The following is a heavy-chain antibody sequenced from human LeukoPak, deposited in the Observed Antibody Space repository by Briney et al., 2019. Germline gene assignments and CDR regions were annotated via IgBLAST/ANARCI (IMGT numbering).Heavy chain of an antibody. J-gene: IGHJ3*02. Sequence: GGSLRLSRAASGFTLSEYYMRWSCQTPGEGLEWGSYISSIVSTIYYADSVKRRFTISRDNAKNSLYLQMNSLRAEDTAVYYCARVWNIVARGAFDIWGQGTMVTVSS. CDR2: ISSIVSTI. CDR3: ARVWNIVARGAFDI. D-gene: IGHD5-12*01. V-gene: IGHV3-11*01. CDR1: GFTLSEYY.